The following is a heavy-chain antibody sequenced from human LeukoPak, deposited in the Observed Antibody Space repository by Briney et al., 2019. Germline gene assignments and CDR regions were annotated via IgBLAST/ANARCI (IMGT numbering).Heavy chain of an antibody. CDR3: ARHYGP. V-gene: IGHV4-59*08. CDR1: GGSISSYY. CDR2: IYYSGST. D-gene: IGHD3-10*01. Sequence: SETLSLTCTVSGGSISSYYWSWIRQPPGKGLEWIGYIYYSGSTYYNPSLKSRVTISVDTSKSQFSLKLNSVTATDTAVYYCARHYGPWGQGTLVTVSS. J-gene: IGHJ4*02.